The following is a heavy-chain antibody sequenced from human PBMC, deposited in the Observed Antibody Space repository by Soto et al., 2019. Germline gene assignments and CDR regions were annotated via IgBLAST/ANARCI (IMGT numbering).Heavy chain of an antibody. D-gene: IGHD4-17*01. V-gene: IGHV1-8*01. J-gene: IGHJ4*02. CDR1: GYTFTSYD. CDR2: MNPNSGNT. CDR3: ARTLYGDHVDY. Sequence: QVQLVQSGAEVKKPGASVKVSCKASGYTFTSYDINWARQATGQGLEWMGWMNPNSGNTGYAQKFQARATMTRNTSISTDYMELSSLRSEDTAGYYCARTLYGDHVDYWGQGTLVTVSS.